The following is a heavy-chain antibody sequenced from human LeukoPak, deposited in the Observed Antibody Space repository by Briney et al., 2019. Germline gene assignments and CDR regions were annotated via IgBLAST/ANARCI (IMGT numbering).Heavy chain of an antibody. V-gene: IGHV3-74*01. CDR1: GFTFSSYW. Sequence: GGSLRLSCAASGFTFSSYWMHWARQGPGKGLVWVSRISTDGSSTDYADSVKGRFTISRENAKNTLYLQMNSLRAEDTAVYYCARTRTLPIAGGFDTWGQGSLVTVSS. D-gene: IGHD3-16*01. J-gene: IGHJ5*02. CDR3: ARTRTLPIAGGFDT. CDR2: ISTDGSST.